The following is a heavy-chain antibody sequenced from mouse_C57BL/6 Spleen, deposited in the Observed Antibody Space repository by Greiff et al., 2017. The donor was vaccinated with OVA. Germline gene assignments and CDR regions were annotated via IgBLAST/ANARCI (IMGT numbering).Heavy chain of an antibody. V-gene: IGHV1-53*01. D-gene: IGHD1-1*01. Sequence: VQLQQPGTELVKPGASVKLSCKASGYTFTSYWMHWVKQRPGQGLEWIGNINPSNGGTNYNEKFKSKATLTVDKSSSTAYMQLSSLTSEDSAVYYCARERITTVVYWYFDVWGTGTTVTVSS. CDR3: ARERITTVVYWYFDV. J-gene: IGHJ1*03. CDR1: GYTFTSYW. CDR2: INPSNGGT.